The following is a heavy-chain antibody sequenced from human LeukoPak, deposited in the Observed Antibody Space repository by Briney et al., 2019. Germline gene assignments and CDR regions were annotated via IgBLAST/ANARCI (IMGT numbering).Heavy chain of an antibody. Sequence: ASVKVSCKASGYTFTSYDINWVRQATGQELEWMGWMNPNSGNTGYAQKFQGRVTMTRNTSISTAYMELGSLRSEDTAVYYCARGLFIVGATDYWGQGTLVTVSS. CDR1: GYTFTSYD. CDR3: ARGLFIVGATDY. V-gene: IGHV1-8*01. J-gene: IGHJ4*02. D-gene: IGHD1-26*01. CDR2: MNPNSGNT.